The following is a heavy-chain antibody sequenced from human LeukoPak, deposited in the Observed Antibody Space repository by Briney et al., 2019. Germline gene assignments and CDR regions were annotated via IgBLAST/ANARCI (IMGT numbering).Heavy chain of an antibody. CDR1: VCTFRRYA. CDR3: ARTFSGSSSSTSVDY. Sequence: GSSVKVSCMPSVCTFRRYAICCVRQAPGQGLEWMGGIIPIFGTANYAQKFQGRVTITADETTSTAYMELSRLRSEDTVVYYWARTFSGSSSSTSVDYGGQGTLVTVP. CDR2: IIPIFGTA. J-gene: IGHJ4*02. V-gene: IGHV1-69*01. D-gene: IGHD6-13*01.